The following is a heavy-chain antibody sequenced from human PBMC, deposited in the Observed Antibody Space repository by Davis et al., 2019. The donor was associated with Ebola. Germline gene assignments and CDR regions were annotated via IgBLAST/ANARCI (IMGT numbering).Heavy chain of an antibody. J-gene: IGHJ6*03. D-gene: IGHD2-21*01. CDR2: ISWDGGST. CDR1: GFTFDDYT. CDR3: VKDREAIPYYYMDV. V-gene: IGHV3-43*01. Sequence: PGGSLRLSCAASGFTFDDYTMHWVRQAPGKGLEWVSLISWDGGSTYYADSVKGRFTISRDNSKNTLYLQMSSLRAEDTAVYYCVKDREAIPYYYMDVWGKGTTVTVSS.